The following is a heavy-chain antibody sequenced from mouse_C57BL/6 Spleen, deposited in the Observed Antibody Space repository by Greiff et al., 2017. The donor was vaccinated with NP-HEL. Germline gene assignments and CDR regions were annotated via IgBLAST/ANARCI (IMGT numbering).Heavy chain of an antibody. V-gene: IGHV1-63*01. CDR1: GYTFTNYW. CDR2: IYPGGGYT. CDR3: ARHNYGSSYVGWYFDV. J-gene: IGHJ1*03. D-gene: IGHD1-1*01. Sequence: VQLQQSGAELVRPGTSVKMSCKASGYTFTNYWIGWAKQRPGHGLEWIGDIYPGGGYTNYNEKFKGKATLTADKSSSTAYMQVSSLTSEDSAIYYCARHNYGSSYVGWYFDVWGTGTTVTVSS.